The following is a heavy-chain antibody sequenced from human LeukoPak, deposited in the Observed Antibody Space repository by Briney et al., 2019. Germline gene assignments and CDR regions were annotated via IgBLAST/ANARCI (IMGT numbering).Heavy chain of an antibody. CDR2: IKQDGSEK. CDR3: ARMSGIAVAAIWISYFDY. V-gene: IGHV3-7*03. Sequence: PGESLRLSCAASGFTFGAYYMTWVRQASGKGREWVANIKQDGSEKYYVDSVKGRFTISRDDANNSLYLQMNSLRAEDTAVYYCARMSGIAVAAIWISYFDYWGQGTLVTVSS. J-gene: IGHJ4*02. D-gene: IGHD6-19*01. CDR1: GFTFGAYY.